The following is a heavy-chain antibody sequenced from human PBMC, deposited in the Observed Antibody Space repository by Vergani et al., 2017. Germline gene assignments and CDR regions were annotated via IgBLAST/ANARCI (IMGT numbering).Heavy chain of an antibody. J-gene: IGHJ1*01. CDR1: GFTFGSYS. CDR2: ISSSSSYR. Sequence: EVQLVESGGGLVKPGGSLRLSCVASGFTFGSYSMNWVRQAPGKGLEWVSFISSSSSYRYYADSVKGRFTISRDNGEYSLLLQMNSLRPEDPAVYYCASGVPGYQLATQYFQHWGQGTLVTVSS. CDR3: ASGVPGYQLATQYFQH. V-gene: IGHV3-21*01. D-gene: IGHD2-2*01.